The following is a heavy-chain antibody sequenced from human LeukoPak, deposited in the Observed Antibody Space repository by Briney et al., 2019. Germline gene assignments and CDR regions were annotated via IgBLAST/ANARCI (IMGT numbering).Heavy chain of an antibody. D-gene: IGHD3-10*01. CDR3: AKWGPYGSGSYSNY. Sequence: LTGGSLRLSCAASGFTFSSHSMNWVRQAPGKGLEWVSYIGSSSRTIYYADSVKGRFTISRDNSKNTLYLQMNSLRAEDTAVYYCAKWGPYGSGSYSNYWGQGTLVTVSS. J-gene: IGHJ4*02. CDR2: IGSSSRTI. CDR1: GFTFSSHS. V-gene: IGHV3-48*01.